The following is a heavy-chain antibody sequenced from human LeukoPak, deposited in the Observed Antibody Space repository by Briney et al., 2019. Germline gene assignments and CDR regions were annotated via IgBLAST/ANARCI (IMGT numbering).Heavy chain of an antibody. V-gene: IGHV1-2*06. CDR3: ARESRGFGEFNAY. CDR2: INPNSGGT. J-gene: IGHJ4*02. D-gene: IGHD3-10*01. Sequence: ASVKVSCKASGYTFTGYYMHWVRQAPGQGLEWMGRINPNSGGTNYAQKFQGRVTMTRDTSISTAYMELSRLRSDDTAVYYCARESRGFGEFNAYWGQGTLVTVSS. CDR1: GYTFTGYY.